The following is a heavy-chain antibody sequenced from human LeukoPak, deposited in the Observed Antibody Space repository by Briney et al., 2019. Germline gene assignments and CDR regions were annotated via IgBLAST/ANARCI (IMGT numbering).Heavy chain of an antibody. V-gene: IGHV1-18*01. Sequence: ASVKVSCTASGYTFTSYGISRVRQAPGQGLEWMGWISAYNGNTKHAQTLQGRVTMTTDTSTSTAYMELRSLRSDDTAVYYCARLLVPAALDYWGQGPLVRVS. CDR2: ISAYNGNT. D-gene: IGHD2-2*01. J-gene: IGHJ4*02. CDR3: ARLLVPAALDY. CDR1: GYTFTSYG.